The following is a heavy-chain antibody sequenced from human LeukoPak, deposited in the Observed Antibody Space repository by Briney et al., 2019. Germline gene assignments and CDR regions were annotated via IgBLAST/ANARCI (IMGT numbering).Heavy chain of an antibody. J-gene: IGHJ4*02. CDR1: GFTVSNNY. V-gene: IGHV3-66*01. CDR3: ARDLEDVNAY. CDR2: IYSGGST. Sequence: GGSLRLSCAASGFTVSNNYMRWVRQAPGKGLEWVSLIYSGGSTYYADSVKGRFTISRDNAKNTLYLQMNSLRAEDTAVYYCARDLEDVNAYWGQGTLVTVSS.